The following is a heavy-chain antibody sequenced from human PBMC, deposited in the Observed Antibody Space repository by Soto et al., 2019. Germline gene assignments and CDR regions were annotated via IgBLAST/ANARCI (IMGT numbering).Heavy chain of an antibody. CDR3: AREGATTRGYYYYGMDV. D-gene: IGHD1-26*01. CDR2: IGTAGDT. CDR1: GFTFSSYD. Sequence: GGSLRVSCAASGFTFSSYDMHWVRQATGKGLEWVSAIGTAGDTYYPGSVKGRFTISRENAKNSLYLQMNSLRAGDTAVYYCAREGATTRGYYYYGMDVWGQGTTVTVSS. J-gene: IGHJ6*02. V-gene: IGHV3-13*01.